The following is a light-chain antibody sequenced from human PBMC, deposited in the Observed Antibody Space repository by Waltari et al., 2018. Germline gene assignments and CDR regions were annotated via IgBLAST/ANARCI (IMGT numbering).Light chain of an antibody. V-gene: IGLV6-57*02. CDR1: TGSIASNY. CDR3: QSFDSDNYVV. CDR2: ENK. J-gene: IGLJ2*01. Sequence: NLVLPQPHSVSESPGKTVTISCTGTTGSIASNYFKWYQQRPGNAPTTVIYENKERPSGVPDRFSASVDSSSNSASLTISALRTEDEADYYCQSFDSDNYVVFGGGTKLTVL.